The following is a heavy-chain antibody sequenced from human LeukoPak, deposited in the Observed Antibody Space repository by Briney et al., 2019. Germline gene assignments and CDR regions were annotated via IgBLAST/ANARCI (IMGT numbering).Heavy chain of an antibody. Sequence: GGSLRLSCAAPGFTLNRYWMSWVREAPGKGLEWVANINEDGGERHYVDSVKGRFTISRDNAKNSLYLQLNSLRAEDTAVYYCARGGNLENWGGGTLVTVSS. J-gene: IGHJ4*02. V-gene: IGHV3-7*01. CDR1: GFTLNRYW. D-gene: IGHD1-14*01. CDR3: ARGGNLEN. CDR2: INEDGGER.